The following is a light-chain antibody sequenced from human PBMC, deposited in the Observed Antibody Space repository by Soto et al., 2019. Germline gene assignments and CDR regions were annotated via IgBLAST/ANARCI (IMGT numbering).Light chain of an antibody. CDR3: HVWDSSSDDDV. J-gene: IGLJ1*01. CDR2: ADS. CDR1: TDGSKS. Sequence: SSALTQPPSVSVAPGQTARITCGGNTDGSKSVHWNGQKAGPASVVVVYADSGRPAGIPERFSGPNAGNTASRTVSRVEAGDEADVYCHVWDSSSDDDVFRTGTTATVL. V-gene: IGLV3-21*02.